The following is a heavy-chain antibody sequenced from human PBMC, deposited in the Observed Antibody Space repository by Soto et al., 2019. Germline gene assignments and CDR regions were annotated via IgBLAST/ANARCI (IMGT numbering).Heavy chain of an antibody. D-gene: IGHD3-22*01. CDR2: ISAYNGNT. J-gene: IGHJ4*02. V-gene: IGHV1-18*01. CDR1: GYTFTSYG. CDR3: ARLSHRSSGYYHLGY. Sequence: ASVKVSCKASGYTFTSYGISWVRQAPGQGLEWMGWISAYNGNTNYAQKLQGRVTMTTDTSTSTAYMELRSLRSDDTAVYYCARLSHRSSGYYHLGYWGQGTLVTVSS.